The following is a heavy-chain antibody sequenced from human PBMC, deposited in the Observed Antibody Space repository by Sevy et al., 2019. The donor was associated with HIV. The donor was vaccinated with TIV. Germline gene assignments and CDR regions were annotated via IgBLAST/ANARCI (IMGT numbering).Heavy chain of an antibody. CDR2: INPNSSGT. J-gene: IGHJ4*02. CDR1: GYTFTGYY. CDR3: ARAPDYYDSSGYHFFDY. D-gene: IGHD3-22*01. V-gene: IGHV1-2*02. Sequence: ASVKVSCKASGYTFTGYYMHWVRQAPRQGLERMGWINPNSSGTNYAQKFQGRVTMTRDTSISTAYMELSRLRSDDTAMYYCARAPDYYDSSGYHFFDYWGQGTLVTVSS.